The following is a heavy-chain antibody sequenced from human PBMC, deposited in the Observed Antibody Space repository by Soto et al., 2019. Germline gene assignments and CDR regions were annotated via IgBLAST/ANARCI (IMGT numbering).Heavy chain of an antibody. V-gene: IGHV3-21*01. CDR1: GFAFNNYG. J-gene: IGHJ4*02. Sequence: PGGSLRLSCTVSGFAFNNYGINWVRQAPGKGLEWVSSISKSDYTYYSDSVKGRFAISRDNAKSSVSLQMNTLRVEDTAVYYCAREVSIIIPAVSDFWGQGTLVTVSS. CDR3: AREVSIIIPAVSDF. D-gene: IGHD2-2*01. CDR2: ISKSDYT.